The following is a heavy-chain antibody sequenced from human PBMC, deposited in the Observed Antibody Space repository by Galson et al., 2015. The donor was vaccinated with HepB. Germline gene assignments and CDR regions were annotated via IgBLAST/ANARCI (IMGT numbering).Heavy chain of an antibody. CDR2: ISSSSSYT. J-gene: IGHJ3*02. CDR1: GFTFSDYY. Sequence: SLRLSCAASGFTFSDYYMSWIRQAPGKGLEWVSYISSSSSYTNYADSVKGRFTISRDNAKNSLYLQMNSLRAEDTAVYYCASSGGSGSYWRAFDIWGQGTMVTVSS. CDR3: ASSGGSGSYWRAFDI. D-gene: IGHD3-10*01. V-gene: IGHV3-11*06.